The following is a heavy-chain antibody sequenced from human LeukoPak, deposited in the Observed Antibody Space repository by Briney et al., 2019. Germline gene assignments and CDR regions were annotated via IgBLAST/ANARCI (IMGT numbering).Heavy chain of an antibody. CDR1: GFTFSSYG. Sequence: GGSLRLSCAASGFTFSSYGMHWVRQAPGKGLEWVAFIRYDGSNKYYADSVKGRFTISRDNSKNTLYLQMNSLRAEDTAVYYCAKDGRGVRTMAATYYGDYGMDVWGQGTTVTVSS. J-gene: IGHJ6*02. D-gene: IGHD6-25*01. CDR3: AKDGRGVRTMAATYYGDYGMDV. V-gene: IGHV3-30*02. CDR2: IRYDGSNK.